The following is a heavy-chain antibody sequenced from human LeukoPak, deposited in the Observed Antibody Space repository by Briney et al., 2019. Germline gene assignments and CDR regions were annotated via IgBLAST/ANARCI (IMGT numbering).Heavy chain of an antibody. CDR1: GGSISSYY. V-gene: IGHV4-59*01. Sequence: SETLSLTCTVSGGSISSYYWSWIRQPPGKGLEWIGYIYYSGSTNYNPSLKSRVTISVDTSKNQFSLKLSSVTAADTAVYYCARNANGYSSGWYVVDYWGQGTLSPSPQ. D-gene: IGHD6-19*01. J-gene: IGHJ4*02. CDR2: IYYSGST. CDR3: ARNANGYSSGWYVVDY.